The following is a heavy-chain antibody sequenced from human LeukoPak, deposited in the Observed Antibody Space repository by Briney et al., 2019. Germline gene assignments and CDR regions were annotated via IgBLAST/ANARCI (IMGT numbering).Heavy chain of an antibody. Sequence: SETLSLTCTVSGASISGSGYYWGWIRQPPGKGLEWIGSIYSSGSTYYNASLQSRVTISIETSKNQISLRLNSVTAADTAVFYCARLPQRSDVLTSYANSFDYWGQGTLVTVSS. CDR3: ARLPQRSDVLTSYANSFDY. CDR2: IYSSGST. CDR1: GASISGSGYY. V-gene: IGHV4-39*01. J-gene: IGHJ4*02. D-gene: IGHD3-9*01.